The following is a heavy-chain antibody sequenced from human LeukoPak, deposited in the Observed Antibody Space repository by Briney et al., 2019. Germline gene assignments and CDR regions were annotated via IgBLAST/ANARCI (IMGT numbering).Heavy chain of an antibody. CDR2: ITFNGGRT. J-gene: IGHJ4*02. CDR3: AKDPPHSPFED. Sequence: PGGSLRLSCAASGFTFSSYSMNWVRQAPGKGREWVSAITFNGGRTFYADSVKSRFTNSRDNSRNTLYLQMDSLRAEDTALYFCAKDPPHSPFEDWGQGTLVTVSS. CDR1: GFTFSSYS. V-gene: IGHV3-23*01. D-gene: IGHD2-15*01.